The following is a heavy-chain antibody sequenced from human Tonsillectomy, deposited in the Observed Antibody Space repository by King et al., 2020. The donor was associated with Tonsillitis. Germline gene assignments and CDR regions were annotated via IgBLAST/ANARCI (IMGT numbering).Heavy chain of an antibody. Sequence: QLVQSGAEVKKTGSSVKVSCKASGYTFTYRYLHWVRQAPGQALEWMGWITPFNGNTNYEQKFQDRVTITRDRSMSTAYMELSSLRSEDTAMYYCAEIAAAGPDAFDIWGQGTMVTVSS. CDR3: AEIAAAGPDAFDI. J-gene: IGHJ3*02. V-gene: IGHV1-45*02. CDR2: ITPFNGNT. D-gene: IGHD6-13*01. CDR1: GYTFTYRY.